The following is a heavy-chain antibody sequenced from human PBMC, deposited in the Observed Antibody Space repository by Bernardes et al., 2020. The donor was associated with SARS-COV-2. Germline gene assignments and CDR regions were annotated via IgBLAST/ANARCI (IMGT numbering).Heavy chain of an antibody. J-gene: IGHJ3*02. Sequence: GGSLRLSCAASGFTFSSYAMSWVRQAPGKGLEWVSAISGSGGSTYYADSVKGRFTISRDNSKNTLYLQMNSLRAEDTAVYYCAKNPFPIDYGDYLDAFDIWGQGTMVTVSS. V-gene: IGHV3-23*01. CDR1: GFTFSSYA. D-gene: IGHD4-17*01. CDR3: AKNPFPIDYGDYLDAFDI. CDR2: ISGSGGST.